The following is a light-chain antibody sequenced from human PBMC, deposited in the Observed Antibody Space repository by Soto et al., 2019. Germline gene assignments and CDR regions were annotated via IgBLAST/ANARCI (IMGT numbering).Light chain of an antibody. V-gene: IGKV3-15*01. J-gene: IGKJ4*01. CDR1: QSVSSN. CDR3: QQYIRWPLT. Sequence: EFVFKQSPCTLSLSQGERATLSCRASQSVSSNLAWYQQKPGQAPRLLIYGASTRATGIPARFSGSGSGTEFTLTISSLQSEDFAVYYCQQYIRWPLTFGGGTKVDIK. CDR2: GAS.